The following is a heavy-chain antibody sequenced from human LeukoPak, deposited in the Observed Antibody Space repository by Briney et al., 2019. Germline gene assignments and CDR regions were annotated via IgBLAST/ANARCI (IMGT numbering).Heavy chain of an antibody. Sequence: PGGSLRLSCAASGFTFSSYAMSWVRQAPGKGLEWVSTISDSGGSTYYADSLKGRFTISRDNSKNTLFLQMNSLRADDTAVYYCARARPGVAGFFDYWGQGTLVTVSS. D-gene: IGHD6-19*01. V-gene: IGHV3-23*01. CDR3: ARARPGVAGFFDY. CDR1: GFTFSSYA. CDR2: ISDSGGST. J-gene: IGHJ4*02.